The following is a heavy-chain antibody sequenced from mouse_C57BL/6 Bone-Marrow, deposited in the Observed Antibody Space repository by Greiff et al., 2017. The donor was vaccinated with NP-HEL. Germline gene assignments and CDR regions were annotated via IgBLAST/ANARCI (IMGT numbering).Heavy chain of an antibody. Sequence: EVQLQQSGPVLVKPGASVKMSCKASGYTFTDYYMNWVKQSHGKSLEWIGVINPYNGGTSYNQKFKGKATLTVDKSSSTAYMELNSLTSEDSAVYYCARSCYYSKRYFDVWGTGTTVTVSS. CDR2: INPYNGGT. CDR1: GYTFTDYY. CDR3: ARSCYYSKRYFDV. D-gene: IGHD2-5*01. J-gene: IGHJ1*03. V-gene: IGHV1-19*01.